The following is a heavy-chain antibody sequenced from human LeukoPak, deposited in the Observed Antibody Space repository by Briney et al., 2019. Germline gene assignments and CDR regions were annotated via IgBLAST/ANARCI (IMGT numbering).Heavy chain of an antibody. J-gene: IGHJ3*02. CDR2: ISYDGSNT. CDR3: AREGPKWLGGGFDI. Sequence: GGSLRLSCAASGFPLSSYAMHWVRQPPGKGLEWLAFISYDGSNTYYADSVKGRLTISRDNSKNTVYLQMNSLRAEDSDTAVYYCAREGPKWLGGGFDIWGHGTLVTVSS. CDR1: GFPLSSYA. D-gene: IGHD3-16*01. V-gene: IGHV3-30*04.